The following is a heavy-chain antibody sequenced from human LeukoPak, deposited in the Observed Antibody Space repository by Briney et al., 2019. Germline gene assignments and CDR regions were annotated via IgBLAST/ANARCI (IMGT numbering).Heavy chain of an antibody. D-gene: IGHD4-17*01. CDR2: ISSGSRTI. CDR3: AKDSEVTTGFCSDI. Sequence: GGSLRLSCAASGFTFSSYSMNWVRQAPGKGLEWLSYISSGSRTIFYADSVKGRFTISRDNAKNSLFLQMNSLRAEDTAVYYCAKDSEVTTGFCSDIWGQGTMVTVSS. CDR1: GFTFSSYS. V-gene: IGHV3-48*01. J-gene: IGHJ3*02.